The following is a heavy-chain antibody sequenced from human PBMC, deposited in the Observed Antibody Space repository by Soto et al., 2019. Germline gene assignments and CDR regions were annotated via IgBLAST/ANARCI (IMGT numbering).Heavy chain of an antibody. V-gene: IGHV3-23*01. CDR2: ISDTGSHT. J-gene: IGHJ4*02. CDR1: GFSFRNYA. D-gene: IGHD3-3*02. CDR3: ANGMSIGRQYDY. Sequence: VQLLQSGGGLVQPAGSLRLSCAASGFSFRNYALSWVRLAPGKGLEWVSAISDTGSHTYYADSVKSRFTISRDNSKNALFLQMDTLRSDDTAVYYCANGMSIGRQYDYWGQGTLVTVFS.